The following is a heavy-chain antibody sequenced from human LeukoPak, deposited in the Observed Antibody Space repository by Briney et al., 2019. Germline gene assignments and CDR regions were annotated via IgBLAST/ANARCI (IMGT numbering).Heavy chain of an antibody. CDR3: ARHYYDFWSGYYTGFDY. D-gene: IGHD3-3*01. CDR1: GGSISSSSYY. CDR2: IYYSRST. Sequence: SETLSLTCTVSGGSISSSSYYWGWIRQPPGKGLEWIGSIYYSRSTYYNPSLKSRVTISVDTSKNQFSLKLSSVTAADTAVYYCARHYYDFWSGYYTGFDYWGQGTLVTVSS. J-gene: IGHJ4*02. V-gene: IGHV4-39*01.